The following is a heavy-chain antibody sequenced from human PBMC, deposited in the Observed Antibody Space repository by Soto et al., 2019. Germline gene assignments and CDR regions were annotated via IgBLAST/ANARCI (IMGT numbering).Heavy chain of an antibody. Sequence: SVKVSCKASGGTFSSDAISWVRQAPGHGLEWMGGIITIFNTANYAQMFHGRVTITADESTSTAYMELSSLRSEDTAVYYCARSRCSNGVCYSLSPGLDVWGPGTTVTVSS. CDR1: GGTFSSDA. CDR3: ARSRCSNGVCYSLSPGLDV. V-gene: IGHV1-69*13. CDR2: IITIFNTA. D-gene: IGHD2-8*01. J-gene: IGHJ6*02.